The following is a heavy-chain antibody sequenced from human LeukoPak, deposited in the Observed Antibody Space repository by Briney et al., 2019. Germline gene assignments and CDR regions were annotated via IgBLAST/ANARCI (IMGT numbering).Heavy chain of an antibody. J-gene: IGHJ4*02. Sequence: ASVKVSCKASGYTFTRYAINWVRQAPGQGLEWMGWINMYTANPAYAQGFTERFVFSLDTSVTTAYLQISNLKTEDTAVYYCARHDNDDDFDYWAREPWSPSPQ. V-gene: IGHV7-4-1*02. CDR3: ARHDNDDDFDY. D-gene: IGHD3-16*01. CDR1: GYTFTRYA. CDR2: INMYTANP.